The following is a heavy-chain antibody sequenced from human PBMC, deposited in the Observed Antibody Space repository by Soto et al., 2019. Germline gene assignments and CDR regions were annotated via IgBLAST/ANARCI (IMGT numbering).Heavy chain of an antibody. CDR2: FDPEYGET. V-gene: IGHV1-24*01. J-gene: IGHJ6*04. Sequence: ASVNVSCKVSGYTLTELSIHWVRQAPGEGLEWMGGFDPEYGETIYAQNFQGRVTMTDGTSTDTAYMELSSLRSEDTAVYYCATRATVGIYYYYSPDVWGEGNTVTVSS. D-gene: IGHD4-17*01. CDR3: ATRATVGIYYYYSPDV. CDR1: GYTLTELS.